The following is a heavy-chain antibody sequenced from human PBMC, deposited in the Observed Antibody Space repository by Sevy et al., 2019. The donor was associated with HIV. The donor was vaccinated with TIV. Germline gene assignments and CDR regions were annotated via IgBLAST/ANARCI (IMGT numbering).Heavy chain of an antibody. D-gene: IGHD6-13*01. CDR3: ARDMGIVAAGTRGGFDY. J-gene: IGHJ4*02. V-gene: IGHV4-59*01. CDR2: IYYSGST. Sequence: SETLSLTCTVSGGSISSYYWSWIRQPPGKGLEWIGYIYYSGSTNYNPSLKSRVTISVDTSKNQFSLMLSSVTAADTAVYYCARDMGIVAAGTRGGFDYWGQGTLVTVSS. CDR1: GGSISSYY.